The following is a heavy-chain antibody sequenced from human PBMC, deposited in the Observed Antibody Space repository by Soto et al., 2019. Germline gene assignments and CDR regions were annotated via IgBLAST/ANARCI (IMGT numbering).Heavy chain of an antibody. CDR3: ANYYGDYAGGEFFQH. V-gene: IGHV3-23*01. CDR1: GFTFSSYA. D-gene: IGHD4-17*01. CDR2: ITGSGGSK. Sequence: EVQLLESGGGLVQPGGSLSLSSALSGFTFSSYAMNWVRQAPGKGPEWVSAITGSGGSKRYADSVKGRFTISRDNSKNTLYLQVNSLRAEDTALYYCANYYGDYAGGEFFQHWGKGTLVTVSS. J-gene: IGHJ1*01.